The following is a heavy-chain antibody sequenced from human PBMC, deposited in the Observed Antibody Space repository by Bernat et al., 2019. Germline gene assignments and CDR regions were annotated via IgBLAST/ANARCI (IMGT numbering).Heavy chain of an antibody. CDR3: ARGVDYCDSSGYFDY. V-gene: IGHV4-4*02. J-gene: IGHJ4*02. Sequence: QVQLQESGPGLVKPSVTLSPTCAVSGGSISSSNWWSWVRQPPGKGLEWIGEIYPSGSTNYNPSLKSRVTITVDKSKNRFSLKLSSVTAADTAVYYCARGVDYCDSSGYFDYWGQGTLVTVSS. D-gene: IGHD3-22*01. CDR1: GGSISSSNW. CDR2: IYPSGST.